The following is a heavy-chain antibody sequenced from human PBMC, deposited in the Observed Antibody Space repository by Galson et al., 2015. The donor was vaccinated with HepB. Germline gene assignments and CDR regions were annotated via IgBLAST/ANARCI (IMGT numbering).Heavy chain of an antibody. V-gene: IGHV1-18*01. CDR1: GYTFTSYG. Sequence: QSGAEVKKPGASVKVSCKASGYTFTSYGISWVRQAPGQGLEWMGWISAYNGNTNYAQKLQGRVTMTTDTSTSTAYMELRNLRSDDTAVYYCARNSRYDFWSAYYYYMDVWGKGTTVTVSS. J-gene: IGHJ6*03. D-gene: IGHD3-3*01. CDR2: ISAYNGNT. CDR3: ARNSRYDFWSAYYYYMDV.